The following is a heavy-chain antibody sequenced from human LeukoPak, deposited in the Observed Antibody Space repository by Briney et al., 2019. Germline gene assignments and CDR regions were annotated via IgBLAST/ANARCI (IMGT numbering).Heavy chain of an antibody. CDR2: ISYDGSNK. CDR3: AREGRWLQYFDY. D-gene: IGHD5-24*01. CDR1: GFTFSSYA. Sequence: GRSLRLSRAASGFTFSSYAMHWVRQAPGKGLEWVAVISYDGSNKCYADSVKGRFTISRDNSKNTLYLQMNSLRAEDTAVYYCAREGRWLQYFDYWGQGTLVTVSS. J-gene: IGHJ4*02. V-gene: IGHV3-30*01.